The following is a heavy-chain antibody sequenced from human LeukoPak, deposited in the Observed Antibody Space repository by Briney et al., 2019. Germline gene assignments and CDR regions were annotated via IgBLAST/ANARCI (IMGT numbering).Heavy chain of an antibody. Sequence: ASVKVSCKASGYTFTSYAMNWVRQTPGQGLEWMGWINTNTGNPTYAQGFTGRFVFSLDTSVSTVYLQISSLKAEDTAVYYCARDRVLGYCSSTSCPDAFDIWGQGTMVTVSS. CDR1: GYTFTSYA. D-gene: IGHD2-2*01. CDR3: ARDRVLGYCSSTSCPDAFDI. CDR2: INTNTGNP. V-gene: IGHV7-4-1*02. J-gene: IGHJ3*02.